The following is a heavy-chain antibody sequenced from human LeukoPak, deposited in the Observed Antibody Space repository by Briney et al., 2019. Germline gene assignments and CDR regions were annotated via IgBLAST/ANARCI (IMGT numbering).Heavy chain of an antibody. CDR1: GGSLSSSNW. V-gene: IGHV4-4*02. CDR3: ARDAYYDFWSAARAFDI. CDR2: IYYSGST. Sequence: SETLSLTCAVSGGSLSSSNWWSWVRQPPGKGLEWIGSIYYSGSTYYNPSLKSRVTISVDRSKNQFSLKLSSVTAADTAVYYCARDAYYDFWSAARAFDIWGQGTMVTVSS. D-gene: IGHD3-3*01. J-gene: IGHJ3*02.